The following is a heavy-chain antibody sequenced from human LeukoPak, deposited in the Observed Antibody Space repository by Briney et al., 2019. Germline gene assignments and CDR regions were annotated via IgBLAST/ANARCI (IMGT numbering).Heavy chain of an antibody. CDR3: ARAWEQQLVQGAFDI. Sequence: SETLSLTCTVSGGSISSYFWSWIRQPPGKGLEWICFIFYSGGTDYNPSLKSRVTISVDTSKNQFSLKLSSVTAADTAVYYCARAWEQQLVQGAFDIWGQGTLVSVSS. J-gene: IGHJ3*02. CDR2: IFYSGGT. D-gene: IGHD6-13*01. V-gene: IGHV4-59*01. CDR1: GGSISSYF.